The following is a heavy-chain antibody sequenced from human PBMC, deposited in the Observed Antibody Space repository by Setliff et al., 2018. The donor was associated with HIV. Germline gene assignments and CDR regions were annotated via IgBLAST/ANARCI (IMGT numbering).Heavy chain of an antibody. D-gene: IGHD2-21*02. V-gene: IGHV1-69*05. CDR2: IIPIFGTA. J-gene: IGHJ3*02. CDR1: GGTFSSYA. CDR3: ARGEGYNRLLDAFDI. Sequence: GASVKVSCKASGGTFSSYAISWVRQAPGQGLEWMGGIIPIFGTANYAQKFQGRVTITTDESTSTAYMELSSLRSEDTAVYYCARGEGYNRLLDAFDIWGQGTMVTVSS.